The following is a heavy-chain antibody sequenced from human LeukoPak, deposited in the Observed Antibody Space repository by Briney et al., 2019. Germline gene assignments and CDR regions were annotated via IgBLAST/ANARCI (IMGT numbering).Heavy chain of an antibody. J-gene: IGHJ6*03. D-gene: IGHD6-6*01. Sequence: SQTLSLTCTVSGGSISSGSYYWSWIRQPAGKGLEWIGRIYTSGSTNYNPSLKSRVTISVDTSKNQFSLKLSSVTAADTAVYYCARTCIAARVKYYYYYMDVWGKGTTVTISS. CDR2: IYTSGST. V-gene: IGHV4-61*02. CDR1: GGSISSGSYY. CDR3: ARTCIAARVKYYYYYMDV.